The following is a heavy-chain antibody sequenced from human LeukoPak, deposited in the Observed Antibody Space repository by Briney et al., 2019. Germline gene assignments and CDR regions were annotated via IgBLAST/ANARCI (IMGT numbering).Heavy chain of an antibody. Sequence: SETLSLTCTVSGGSMSSNYWSWIRQPPGKGLEWIGYIYNSGTIYYSGSTNYNPSLKSRVTISVDTSKNQFSLKLSSVTAADTAVYYCARASRIQLWSQKSLDAFDIWGQGTMVTVSS. D-gene: IGHD5-18*01. J-gene: IGHJ3*02. V-gene: IGHV4-59*01. CDR3: ARASRIQLWSQKSLDAFDI. CDR2: IYNSGTIYYSGST. CDR1: GGSMSSNY.